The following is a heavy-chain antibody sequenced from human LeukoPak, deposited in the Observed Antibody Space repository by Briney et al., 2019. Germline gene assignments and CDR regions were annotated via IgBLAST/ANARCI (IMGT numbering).Heavy chain of an antibody. CDR3: AREVAGPYSFDV. V-gene: IGHV6-1*01. D-gene: IGHD6-19*01. CDR2: TFYRSTWYH. Sequence: SQTLSLTCAISGDSVSSNTAAWNWIRLSPSRGLEWLGRTFYRSTWYHDYAVSVRGRITVNPDTYQNQFSLRVDSVTPEDTAVYYCAREVAGPYSFDVWGQGTIVTVSS. CDR1: GDSVSSNTAA. J-gene: IGHJ3*01.